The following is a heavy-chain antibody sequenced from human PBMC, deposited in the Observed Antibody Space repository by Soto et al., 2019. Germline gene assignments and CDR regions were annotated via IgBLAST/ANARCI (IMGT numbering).Heavy chain of an antibody. J-gene: IGHJ4*02. V-gene: IGHV3-23*01. Sequence: PGGSLRLSCAGFGFTFGDSYMSWIRQAPGKGLGWVSAISGSGGSTYYADSVKGRFTISRDNSKNTLYLQMNSLRAEHTAVYYCAKDSPPYSSSCPDYWGQGTLVTVSS. CDR2: ISGSGGST. D-gene: IGHD6-6*01. CDR3: AKDSPPYSSSCPDY. CDR1: GFTFGDSY.